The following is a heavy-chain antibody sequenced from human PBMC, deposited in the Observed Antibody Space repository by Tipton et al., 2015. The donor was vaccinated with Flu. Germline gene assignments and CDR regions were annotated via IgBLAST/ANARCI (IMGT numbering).Heavy chain of an antibody. D-gene: IGHD4-11*01. CDR2: THYSESS. J-gene: IGHJ5*01. Sequence: TLSLTCSVSGASLSSGYSYWSWVRQPAGKGLEWIGFTHYSESSTYNPSLQSRVTISIDTSKTQFSLKLSSVTAADTAVYFCARRDYSNYVSEPKNWFDSWGQGALVTVSS. CDR3: ARRDYSNYVSEPKNWFDS. CDR1: GASLSSGYSY. V-gene: IGHV4-61*10.